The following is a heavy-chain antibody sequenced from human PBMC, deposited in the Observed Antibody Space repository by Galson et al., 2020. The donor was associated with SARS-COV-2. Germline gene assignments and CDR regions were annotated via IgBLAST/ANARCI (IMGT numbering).Heavy chain of an antibody. D-gene: IGHD2-2*01. CDR3: ARGKCSSASCYNWFDP. CDR2: MNPNSGNT. Sequence: ASVKVSCKASGYTFTNYEINWVRQATGQGLEWMGWMNPNSGNTGYAQKFQGRVTMTRNTSISTAYMELSSLRSEDTAVYYCARGKCSSASCYNWFDPWGQGTLVTVSS. CDR1: GYTFTNYE. J-gene: IGHJ5*02. V-gene: IGHV1-8*01.